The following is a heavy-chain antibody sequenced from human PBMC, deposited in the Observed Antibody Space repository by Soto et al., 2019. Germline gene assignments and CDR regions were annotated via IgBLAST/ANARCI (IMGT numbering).Heavy chain of an antibody. Sequence: GAPVKVSCKASGGTFSSYTISWVRQAPGQGLEWMGRIIPILGIADYAQKFQGRVTITADKSTSTAYMELSSLRSEDTAVYYCARDSGEADGYKSPLGNFDLWGRGTLVTVSS. J-gene: IGHJ2*01. V-gene: IGHV1-69*04. CDR1: GGTFSSYT. D-gene: IGHD5-12*01. CDR3: ARDSGEADGYKSPLGNFDL. CDR2: IIPILGIA.